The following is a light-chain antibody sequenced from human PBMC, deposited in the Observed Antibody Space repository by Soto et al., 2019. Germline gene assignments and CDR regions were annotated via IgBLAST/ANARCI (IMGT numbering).Light chain of an antibody. V-gene: IGLV2-23*01. CDR3: CSYAGNSSV. Sequence: QSALTQPASVSGSPGQSITISCTGTSSDVGRYHLVSWYQHHPAKAPKLIIYEGDKRPSGVSNRFSASKSGSTAYLTISGLQAEDEADYHCCSYAGNSSVFGGGTKVTVL. CDR2: EGD. J-gene: IGLJ2*01. CDR1: SSDVGRYHL.